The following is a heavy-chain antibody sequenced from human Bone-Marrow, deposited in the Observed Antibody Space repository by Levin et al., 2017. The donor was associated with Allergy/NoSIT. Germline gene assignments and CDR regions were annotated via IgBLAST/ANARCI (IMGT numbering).Heavy chain of an antibody. J-gene: IGHJ4*02. Sequence: GGSLRLSCAASGFTFSSYAMHWVRQAPGKGLEWVAVISYDGSNKYYADSVKGRFTISRDNSKNTLYLQMNSLRAEDTAVYYCARDQKVVSSSWYFDYWGQGTLVTVSS. CDR3: ARDQKVVSSSWYFDY. V-gene: IGHV3-30-3*01. D-gene: IGHD6-13*01. CDR2: ISYDGSNK. CDR1: GFTFSSYA.